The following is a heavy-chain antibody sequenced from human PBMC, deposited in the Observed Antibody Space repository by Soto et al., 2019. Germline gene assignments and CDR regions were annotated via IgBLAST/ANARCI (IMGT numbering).Heavy chain of an antibody. V-gene: IGHV5-51*01. Sequence: ISEKGPGGNDSSYWCGRVRQKKRKGLEWMGIIYPGDSDTRYSPSFQGQVTISADKSISTAYLQWSSLKASDTAMYYCVRHYYGAGSYTARALDIWGHGTTVTV. J-gene: IGHJ3*02. D-gene: IGHD3-10*01. CDR3: VRHYYGAGSYTARALDI. CDR2: IYPGDSDT. CDR1: GGNDSSYW.